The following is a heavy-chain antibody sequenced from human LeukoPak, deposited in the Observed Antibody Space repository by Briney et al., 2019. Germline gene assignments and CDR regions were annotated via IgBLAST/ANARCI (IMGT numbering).Heavy chain of an antibody. J-gene: IGHJ4*02. V-gene: IGHV4-30-4*08. D-gene: IGHD2-2*01. CDR2: IYYSGST. Sequence: SETLSLTCTVSGGSISSGDYYWSWIRQPPGKGLEWIGYIYYSGSTYYNPSLKSRVTISVDTSKNQFSLKLSSVTAADTAVYYCARLYCSSTSCYRWSKNPGYIDYWGQGTLVTVSS. CDR3: ARLYCSSTSCYRWSKNPGYIDY. CDR1: GGSISSGDYY.